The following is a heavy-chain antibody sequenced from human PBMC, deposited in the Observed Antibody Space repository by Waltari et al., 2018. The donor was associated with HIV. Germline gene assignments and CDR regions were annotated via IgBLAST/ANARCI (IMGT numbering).Heavy chain of an antibody. D-gene: IGHD5-12*01. CDR1: GFTFSSYA. J-gene: IGHJ6*02. CDR3: AKDVSSGYSGYPPGYYGMDV. V-gene: IGHV3-23*01. Sequence: EVQLLESGGGLVQPGGSLRLSCAASGFTFSSYAMSWVRQAPGKGLEWVSAISGSGGSTYYADSVKGRFTISRDNSKNTLYLQMNSLRAEDTAVYYCAKDVSSGYSGYPPGYYGMDVWGQGTTVTVSS. CDR2: ISGSGGST.